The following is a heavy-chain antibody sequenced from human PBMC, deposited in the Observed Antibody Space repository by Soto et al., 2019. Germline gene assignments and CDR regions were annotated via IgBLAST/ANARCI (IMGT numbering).Heavy chain of an antibody. D-gene: IGHD2-21*01. J-gene: IGHJ6*02. CDR1: GYTFTSYY. CDR2: INPSGGST. Sequence: ASVKVSCKASGYTFTSYYMHWVRQAPGQGLEWMGIINPSGGSTSYAQKFQGRVTMTSDTSTSTVYMELSSLRSEDTAVYYCAREMWQPYNYYYYGMDVWGQGTTVTVSS. V-gene: IGHV1-46*01. CDR3: AREMWQPYNYYYYGMDV.